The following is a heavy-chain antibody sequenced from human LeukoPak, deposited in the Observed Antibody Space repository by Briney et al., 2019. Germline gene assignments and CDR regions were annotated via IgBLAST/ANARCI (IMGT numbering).Heavy chain of an antibody. D-gene: IGHD6-25*01. Sequence: SETLSLTCTVSGASINNYYWSWLRQPPGKGLEWIGYIFHSGSTTYNPSLKSRVTISIDTSKNQFSLKLYSVTAADAAVYYCARGNGFNLFWGQGTLVTVSS. CDR3: ARGNGFNLF. CDR1: GASINNYY. V-gene: IGHV4-59*01. CDR2: IFHSGST. J-gene: IGHJ4*02.